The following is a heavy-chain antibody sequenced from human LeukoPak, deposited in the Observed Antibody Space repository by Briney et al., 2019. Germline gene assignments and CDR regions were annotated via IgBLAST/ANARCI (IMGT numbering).Heavy chain of an antibody. CDR3: ARSITMVRGVIPPLFGY. D-gene: IGHD3-10*01. J-gene: IGHJ4*02. V-gene: IGHV1-46*03. CDR1: GYTFTSYY. CDR2: INPSGGST. Sequence: ASVKVSCKASGYTFTSYYMHWVRQAPGQGLECRGIINPSGGSTSYAQKFQGRVTMTRDTSTSTVYMELSSLRSEDTAVYYCARSITMVRGVIPPLFGYWGQGTLVTVSS.